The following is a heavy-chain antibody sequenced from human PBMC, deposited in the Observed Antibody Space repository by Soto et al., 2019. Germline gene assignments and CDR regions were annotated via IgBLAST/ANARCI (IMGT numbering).Heavy chain of an antibody. D-gene: IGHD3-3*01. CDR2: INPNSGGT. CDR1: GYTFTGYY. CDR3: ARSTYYDFWSGYSGPFDI. Sequence: ASVKVSCKASGYTFTGYYMHWVRQAPGQGLEWMGWINPNSGGTNYAQKFQGWVTMTRDTSISTAYMELSRLRSDDTAVYYFARSTYYDFWSGYSGPFDIWGQGTMVTVSS. J-gene: IGHJ3*02. V-gene: IGHV1-2*04.